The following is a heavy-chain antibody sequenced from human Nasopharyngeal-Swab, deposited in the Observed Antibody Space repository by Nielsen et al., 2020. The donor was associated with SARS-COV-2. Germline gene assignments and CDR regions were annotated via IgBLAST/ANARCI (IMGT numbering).Heavy chain of an antibody. J-gene: IGHJ3*02. V-gene: IGHV3-9*01. CDR2: ISWNSGCI. Sequence: GGSLRLSCAASGFTFDDYAMHWVRQAPGKSLEWVPGISWNSGCIGYADSVKGRFTISRDNAKNSLYLQMNSLRAEDTALYYCANLLSGWYEGNAFDIWGQGTMVTVSS. D-gene: IGHD6-19*01. CDR1: GFTFDDYA. CDR3: ANLLSGWYEGNAFDI.